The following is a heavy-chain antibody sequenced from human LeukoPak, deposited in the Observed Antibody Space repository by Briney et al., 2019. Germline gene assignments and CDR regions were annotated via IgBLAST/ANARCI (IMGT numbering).Heavy chain of an antibody. CDR1: GYTFTSYY. Sequence: GASVKVPCKASGYTFTSYYMHWVRQAPGQGLEWMGIINPSGGSTSYAQKFQGRVTMTRDMSTSTVYMELSSLRSEDTAVYYCARVGYYDSSGSINYFDYWGQGTLVTVSS. CDR3: ARVGYYDSSGSINYFDY. D-gene: IGHD3-22*01. V-gene: IGHV1-46*01. CDR2: INPSGGST. J-gene: IGHJ4*02.